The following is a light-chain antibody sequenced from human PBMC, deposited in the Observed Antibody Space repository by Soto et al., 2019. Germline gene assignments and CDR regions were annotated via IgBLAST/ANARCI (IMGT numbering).Light chain of an antibody. Sequence: EILITPSPATLSVSPGERATLSCRASQSVSSNLAWYQQKPGQAPRLLIYGASTRATGIPARFSGSGSGTEFTLTISRLEPEDFAVYYCQQYGSSPITFGQGTRLEIK. CDR2: GAS. J-gene: IGKJ5*01. CDR3: QQYGSSPIT. CDR1: QSVSSN. V-gene: IGKV3-15*01.